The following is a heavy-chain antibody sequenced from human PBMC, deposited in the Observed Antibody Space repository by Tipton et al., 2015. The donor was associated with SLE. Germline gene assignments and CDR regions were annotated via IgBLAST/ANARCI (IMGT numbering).Heavy chain of an antibody. CDR3: ATGPALASFFRS. CDR1: GGSINSNTYY. J-gene: IGHJ5*02. Sequence: TLSLTCTVSGGSINSNTYYWGWIRQPPGKGLEWIGEINHSGSTYYNPSLKSRVTISVDTSQTRVSLNMRSVTAADTAVYYCATGPALASFFRSWGQGTLVTVSS. CDR2: INHSGST. D-gene: IGHD5-18*01. V-gene: IGHV4-39*01.